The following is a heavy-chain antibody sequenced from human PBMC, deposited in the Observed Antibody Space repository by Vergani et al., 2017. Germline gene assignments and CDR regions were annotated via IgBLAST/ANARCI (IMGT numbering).Heavy chain of an antibody. Sequence: QVQLQESGPGLVKPSQTLSLTCTVSGGSISSGSYYWSWIRQPAGKGLEWIGRIYTSGSTNYNPSLKSRVTISVDTSKNQFSLTLSSVTAADTAVYYCARGHGAHSSPGLFDYWGQGTLVTVSS. CDR1: GGSISSGSYY. J-gene: IGHJ4*02. V-gene: IGHV4-61*02. D-gene: IGHD6-13*01. CDR2: IYTSGST. CDR3: ARGHGAHSSPGLFDY.